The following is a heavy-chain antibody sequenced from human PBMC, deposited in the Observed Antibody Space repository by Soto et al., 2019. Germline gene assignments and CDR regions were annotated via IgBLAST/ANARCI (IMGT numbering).Heavy chain of an antibody. V-gene: IGHV3-74*01. J-gene: IGHJ4*02. Sequence: EVQLVESGGGLVQPGGSLRLSCAASGFTFSDYWMHWVRQVPGKGLVWVSRISGDGSSTSYADSVKGRFTISRDNAKNTLYVQMNSLRAEDTAVYYCARGIGYSAQDYWGQGTPVTVSS. CDR3: ARGIGYSAQDY. CDR1: GFTFSDYW. D-gene: IGHD1-1*01. CDR2: ISGDGSST.